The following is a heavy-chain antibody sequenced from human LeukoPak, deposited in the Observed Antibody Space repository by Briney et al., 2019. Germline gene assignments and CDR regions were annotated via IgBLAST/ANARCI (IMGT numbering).Heavy chain of an antibody. J-gene: IGHJ4*02. D-gene: IGHD6-6*01. CDR1: GFTVSSNE. Sequence: GGSLRHSCAASGFTVSSNEMSWVRPAPGKGLEWVSSISGGSSYYADPVKGRFTISQHKSKYTQYLQMKRQRAEDTAVYYCVMAVEYSSSSVPGYWGQGTLVTVSS. CDR3: VMAVEYSSSSVPGY. CDR2: ISGGSS. V-gene: IGHV3-38-3*01.